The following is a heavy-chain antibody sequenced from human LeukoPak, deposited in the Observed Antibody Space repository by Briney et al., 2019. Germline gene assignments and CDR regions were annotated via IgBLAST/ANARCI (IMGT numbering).Heavy chain of an antibody. Sequence: SETLSLTCTVSGGSISSYYWSWIRQPPGKGLEWIGEINHSGSTNYNPSLKSRVTISVDTSKNQFSLKLSSVTAADTAVYYCARSLNFGVKGAFDIWGQGTMVTVSS. CDR2: INHSGST. CDR3: ARSLNFGVKGAFDI. V-gene: IGHV4-34*01. J-gene: IGHJ3*02. CDR1: GGSISSYY. D-gene: IGHD3-3*01.